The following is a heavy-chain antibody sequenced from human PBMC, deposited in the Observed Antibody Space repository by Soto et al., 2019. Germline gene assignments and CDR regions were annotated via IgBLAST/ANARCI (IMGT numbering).Heavy chain of an antibody. J-gene: IGHJ4*02. CDR3: ARGVGTTMAHYFAF. D-gene: IGHD5-18*01. CDR2: IYHTGSA. V-gene: IGHV4-30-2*01. Sequence: QLQLQESGSGLVKPSQALSLTCAVSGDSMSSGGYSWHWIRQPPGKGLEWIGYIYHTGSAYHDPSLRGRITFSIDTSKNHFSLKLSSLTAADTAVYYCARGVGTTMAHYFAFWGQGAPVTVSS. CDR1: GDSMSSGGYS.